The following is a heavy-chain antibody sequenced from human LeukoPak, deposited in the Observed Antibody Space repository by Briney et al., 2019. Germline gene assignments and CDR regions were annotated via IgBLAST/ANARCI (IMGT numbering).Heavy chain of an antibody. J-gene: IGHJ4*02. CDR3: ARGSPTVVPAAIFHVPFDY. V-gene: IGHV4-31*03. CDR2: IYYSGST. D-gene: IGHD2-2*01. Sequence: PSETLSLTCTVSGGSISSGGYDWSWIRQHPGKGLEWSGYIYYSGSTYYNPSLKSRVTISVDTSKNQFSLQLSSVTAADTAVYYCARGSPTVVPAAIFHVPFDYWGQGTLVTVSS. CDR1: GGSISSGGYD.